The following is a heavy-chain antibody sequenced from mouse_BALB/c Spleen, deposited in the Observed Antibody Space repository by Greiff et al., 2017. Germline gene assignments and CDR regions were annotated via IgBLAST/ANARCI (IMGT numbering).Heavy chain of an antibody. CDR3: ARWPYGYDGYFDY. J-gene: IGHJ2*01. CDR2: IDPANGNT. Sequence: VQLKQSGAELVKPGASVKLSCTASGFNIKDTYMHWVKQRPEQGLEWIGRIDPANGNTKYDPKFQGKATITADTSSNTAYLQLSSLTSEDTAVYYCARWPYGYDGYFDYWGQGTTLTVSS. CDR1: GFNIKDTY. D-gene: IGHD2-2*01. V-gene: IGHV14-3*02.